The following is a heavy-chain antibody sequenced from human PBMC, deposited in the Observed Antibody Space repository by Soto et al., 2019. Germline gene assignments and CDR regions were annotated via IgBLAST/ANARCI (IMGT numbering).Heavy chain of an antibody. CDR2: ISGSGGST. D-gene: IGHD4-17*01. CDR3: AKANYGDYSGVDY. J-gene: IGHJ4*02. Sequence: LRLSCAASGFTFSSYAMSWVRQAPGKGLEWVSTISGSGGSTYYAAPVKGRFTISRDNSKTTLYLQMNSLRAEDTAVYYCAKANYGDYSGVDYWGQGTLVTVSS. V-gene: IGHV3-23*01. CDR1: GFTFSSYA.